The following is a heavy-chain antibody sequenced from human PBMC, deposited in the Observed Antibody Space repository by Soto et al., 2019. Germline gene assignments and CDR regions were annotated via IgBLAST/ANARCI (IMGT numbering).Heavy chain of an antibody. CDR2: ISAYNGNT. D-gene: IGHD4-17*01. J-gene: IGHJ3*02. CDR3: ARATLHDYGEVTDAFDI. V-gene: IGHV1-18*01. Sequence: QVQLVQSGAEVKKPGASVKVSCKASGYTFTSYGISWVRQAPGQGLEWMGWISAYNGNTNYAQKLQGRVPMTTDTSTSTAYMELRSLRSDDTAVYYCARATLHDYGEVTDAFDIWGQGTMVTVSS. CDR1: GYTFTSYG.